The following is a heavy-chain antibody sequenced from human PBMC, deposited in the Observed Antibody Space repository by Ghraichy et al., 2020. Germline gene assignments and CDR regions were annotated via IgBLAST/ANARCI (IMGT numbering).Heavy chain of an antibody. Sequence: GGSLRLSCAASGFTFSNAWMSWVRQAPGKGLEWVGRIKSKTDGGTTDYAAPVKGRFTISRDDSKNTLYLQMNSLKTEDTAVYYCTTAGGTSKRDIVVVPAAMGYWGQGTLVTVSS. CDR2: IKSKTDGGTT. CDR3: TTAGGTSKRDIVVVPAAMGY. D-gene: IGHD2-2*01. CDR1: GFTFSNAW. V-gene: IGHV3-15*01. J-gene: IGHJ4*02.